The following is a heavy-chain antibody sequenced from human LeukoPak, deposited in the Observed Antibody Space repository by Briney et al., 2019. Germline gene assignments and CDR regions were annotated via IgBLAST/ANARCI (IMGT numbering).Heavy chain of an antibody. V-gene: IGHV4-34*01. J-gene: IGHJ3*02. Sequence: SETLSLTCAVYGGSFSGYYWSWIRQSPGRGLEWIGQISDSGSTNYNLSLKSRVTISMDTSKNQFSLKLTSVTPADTTVYYCARDGDGAFDIWGRGTLVTVSS. D-gene: IGHD4-17*01. CDR2: ISDSGST. CDR3: ARDGDGAFDI. CDR1: GGSFSGYY.